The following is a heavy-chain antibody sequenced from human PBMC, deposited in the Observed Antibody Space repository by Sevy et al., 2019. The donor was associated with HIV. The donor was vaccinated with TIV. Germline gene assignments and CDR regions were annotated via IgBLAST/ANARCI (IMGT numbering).Heavy chain of an antibody. D-gene: IGHD3-3*02. V-gene: IGHV4-39*01. J-gene: IGHJ6*02. CDR2: ISYSGST. Sequence: SETLSLTCTVSGGPISSDSFLWGWIRQTPGEGLSWIGSISYSGSTYYDPSLKSRITVDVDTSKKQFSLELRSVTAADTAMYYCARHLHFYGIDVWGPGTTVTVSS. CDR1: GGPISSDSFL. CDR3: ARHLHFYGIDV.